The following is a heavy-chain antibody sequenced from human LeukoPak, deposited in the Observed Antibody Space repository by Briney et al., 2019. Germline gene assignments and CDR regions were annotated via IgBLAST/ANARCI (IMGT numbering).Heavy chain of an antibody. CDR1: GITFGSYW. Sequence: GGSLRLSCAASGITFGSYWMTWVRQAPGKGLEWVANIKQDASEKYYVDSVKGRFTISRDNAKNSLYLQMNSLRAEDTAVYYCARVRLGSLDYWGQGTLVTVSS. CDR3: ARVRLGSLDY. V-gene: IGHV3-7*05. CDR2: IKQDASEK. J-gene: IGHJ4*02. D-gene: IGHD6-19*01.